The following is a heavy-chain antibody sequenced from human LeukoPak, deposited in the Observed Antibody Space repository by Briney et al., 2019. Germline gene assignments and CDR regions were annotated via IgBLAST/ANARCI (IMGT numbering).Heavy chain of an antibody. V-gene: IGHV3-30*02. CDR1: GFTFSSYA. CDR3: AKDFRVTVNWFDS. D-gene: IGHD4-11*01. CDR2: IRFDGTNK. J-gene: IGHJ5*01. Sequence: PGGSLRLSCAASGFTFSSYAMSWVRQAPGKGLEWVAFIRFDGTNKYYADSVKGRFTISRDNSKNTLYLQMNSLRAEDTAVYYCAKDFRVTVNWFDSWGQGTLVTVSS.